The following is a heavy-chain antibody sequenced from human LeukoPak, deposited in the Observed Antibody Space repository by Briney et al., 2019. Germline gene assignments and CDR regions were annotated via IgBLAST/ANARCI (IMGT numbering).Heavy chain of an antibody. CDR2: ISGSGGST. CDR1: GFMFSSYW. CDR3: AKGSGSYAYYYYMDV. J-gene: IGHJ6*03. V-gene: IGHV3-23*01. Sequence: GGSLRLSCAASGFMFSSYWMSWVRQAPGKGLEWVSAISGSGGSTYYADSVKGRFTISRDNSKNTLYLQMNSLRAEDTAVYYCAKGSGSYAYYYYMDVWGKGTTVTISS. D-gene: IGHD1-26*01.